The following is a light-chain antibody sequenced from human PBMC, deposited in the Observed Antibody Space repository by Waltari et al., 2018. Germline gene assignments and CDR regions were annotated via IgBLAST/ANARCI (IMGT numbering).Light chain of an antibody. CDR1: QSVSSY. CDR2: DAS. Sequence: EIVLTQSPATLSLSPGERATLSCRASQSVSSYLAWYQQKPGQAPRLLIDDASNRATGIPARFSGSGSRTDFTLTISSLEPEDFAVYYCQQRSNWPLITFGPGTKVDIK. CDR3: QQRSNWPLIT. J-gene: IGKJ3*01. V-gene: IGKV3-11*01.